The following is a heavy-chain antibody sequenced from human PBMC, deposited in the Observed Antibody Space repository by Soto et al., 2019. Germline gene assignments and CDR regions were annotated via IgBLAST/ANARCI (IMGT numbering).Heavy chain of an antibody. CDR3: ARGYCSGGSCQTPHFDY. CDR2: IIPIFGTA. Sequence: ASVKVSCKASGGTFSSYAISWVRQAPGQGLEWMGGIIPIFGTANYAQKFQGRVTITADKSTSTAYMELSSLRSEDTAVYYCARGYCSGGSCQTPHFDYWGQGTLVTVSS. V-gene: IGHV1-69*06. J-gene: IGHJ4*02. CDR1: GGTFSSYA. D-gene: IGHD2-15*01.